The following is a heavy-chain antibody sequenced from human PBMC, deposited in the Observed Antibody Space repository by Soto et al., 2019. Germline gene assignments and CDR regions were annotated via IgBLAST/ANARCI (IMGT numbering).Heavy chain of an antibody. CDR1: GFTFSSYG. CDR2: ISYDGSDK. J-gene: IGHJ3*02. D-gene: IGHD5-18*01. CDR3: AKNRGYNYGLDAFDI. V-gene: IGHV3-30*18. Sequence: QVQLVESGGGVVQPGRSLRLSCAASGFTFSSYGMHWVRQAPGKGLEWVAVISYDGSDKYYADSVKGRFTISRDNSKNTLYLQMNSLRAEDTAVYYCAKNRGYNYGLDAFDIWGQGTMVTVSS.